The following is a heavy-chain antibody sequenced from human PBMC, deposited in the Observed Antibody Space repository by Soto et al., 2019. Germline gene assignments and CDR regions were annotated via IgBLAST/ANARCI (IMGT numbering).Heavy chain of an antibody. J-gene: IGHJ6*02. CDR1: GGSISSSSYY. CDR2: IYYSGST. Sequence: TLSLTCTVSGGSISSSSYYWGWIRQPPGKGLEWIGSIYYSGSTYYNPSLKSRVTISVDTSKNQFSLKLSSVTAADTAVYXXXXSRXLVXGPSYYYYYVIDACGQGTTVTVSS. D-gene: IGHD1-1*01. CDR3: XXSRXLVXGPSYYYYYVIDA. V-gene: IGHV4-39*01.